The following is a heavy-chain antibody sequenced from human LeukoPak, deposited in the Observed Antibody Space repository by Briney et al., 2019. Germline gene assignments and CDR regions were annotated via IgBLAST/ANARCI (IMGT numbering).Heavy chain of an antibody. Sequence: SETLSLTCTVSGGSFSNYYWTWIRQSPGRGLEWIGYIHYSGNIYYNPSLKSRLTISVDTSQKEFSLKVNSVTAADTAVYYCARGDLGEFHFDYWGPGTLVTVSS. J-gene: IGHJ4*02. CDR1: GGSFSNYY. D-gene: IGHD3-10*01. CDR3: ARGDLGEFHFDY. CDR2: IHYSGNI. V-gene: IGHV4-59*12.